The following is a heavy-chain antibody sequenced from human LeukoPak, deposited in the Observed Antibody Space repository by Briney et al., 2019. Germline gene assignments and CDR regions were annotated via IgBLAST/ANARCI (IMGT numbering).Heavy chain of an antibody. Sequence: SETLSLTCAVYGGSLSGYYWSWIRQPPGKGLEWIGEINHSGSTNYNPSLKSRVTISVDTSKNQFSLKLSSVTAADTAVYYCARRGGPINWRKPVDYWGQGTLVTVSS. D-gene: IGHD2-15*01. V-gene: IGHV4-34*01. CDR2: INHSGST. CDR1: GGSLSGYY. J-gene: IGHJ4*02. CDR3: ARRGGPINWRKPVDY.